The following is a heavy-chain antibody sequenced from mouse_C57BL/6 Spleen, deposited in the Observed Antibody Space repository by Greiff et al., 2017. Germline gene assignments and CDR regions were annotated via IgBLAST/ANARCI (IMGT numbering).Heavy chain of an antibody. V-gene: IGHV1-55*01. Sequence: QVQLQQPGAELVKPGASVKMSCKASGYTFTSYWITWVKQRPGQGLEWIGDIYPGSGSTNYNEKFKSKATLTVDTSSSTAYMQLSSLTSEDSAVYYCARGETRDDYDGYAMDYWGQGTSVTVSS. CDR1: GYTFTSYW. CDR3: ARGETRDDYDGYAMDY. J-gene: IGHJ4*01. D-gene: IGHD2-4*01. CDR2: IYPGSGST.